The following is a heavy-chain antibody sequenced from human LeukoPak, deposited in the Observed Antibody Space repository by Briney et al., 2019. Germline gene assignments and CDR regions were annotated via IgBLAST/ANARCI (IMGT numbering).Heavy chain of an antibody. Sequence: PGGSLRLSCAASGFTFSSYWMYWVRQAPGKGLVWVSRINSDGSSTSYADSVKGRFTISRDNAKNTLYLQMNSLRAEDTAVYYCARGAYSSSSKNDYWGQGTLVTVSS. CDR1: GFTFSSYW. V-gene: IGHV3-74*01. CDR2: INSDGSST. D-gene: IGHD6-13*01. J-gene: IGHJ4*02. CDR3: ARGAYSSSSKNDY.